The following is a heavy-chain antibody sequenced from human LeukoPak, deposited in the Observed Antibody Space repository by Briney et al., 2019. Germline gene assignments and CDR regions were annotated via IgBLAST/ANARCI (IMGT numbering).Heavy chain of an antibody. Sequence: SXXLSLTCAISXGSVSSNSAAWNWIRQSPSRGLEWLGRTYYRSKWYNDYAVSVKSRITINPDTSKNQFSLQLNSVTPEDTAVYYCARDITENIAAAGSFDYWGQGTLVTVSS. J-gene: IGHJ4*02. CDR2: TYYRSKWYN. CDR1: XGSVSSNSAA. D-gene: IGHD6-13*01. CDR3: ARDITENIAAAGSFDY. V-gene: IGHV6-1*01.